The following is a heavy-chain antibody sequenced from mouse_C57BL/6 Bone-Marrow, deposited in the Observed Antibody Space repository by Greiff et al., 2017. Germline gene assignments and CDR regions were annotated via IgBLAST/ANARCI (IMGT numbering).Heavy chain of an antibody. CDR2: IYPRSGNT. CDR3: ARDGRRDY. Sequence: QVQLKESGAELARPGASVKLSCKASGYTFTSYGISWVKQRTGQGLEWIGEIYPRSGNTYYNEKFKGKATLTADKSSSTAYMELRSLTSEDSAVYFCARDGRRDYWGQGTTLTVSS. D-gene: IGHD1-1*01. V-gene: IGHV1-81*01. J-gene: IGHJ2*01. CDR1: GYTFTSYG.